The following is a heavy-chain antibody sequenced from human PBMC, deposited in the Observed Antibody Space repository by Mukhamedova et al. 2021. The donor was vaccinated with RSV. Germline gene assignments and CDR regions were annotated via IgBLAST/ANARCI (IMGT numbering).Heavy chain of an antibody. Sequence: SSGINWVRQAPGQGLEWMGWINTYNGNTNYAQKVQGRVTMTTDTSTSTAYMELRSLRSDDTAVYYCALLAGGVRGDFDYWGQGALVTVSS. CDR3: ALLAGGVRGDFDY. CDR2: INTYNGNT. V-gene: IGHV1-18*01. D-gene: IGHD2-8*01. J-gene: IGHJ4*02. CDR1: SSG.